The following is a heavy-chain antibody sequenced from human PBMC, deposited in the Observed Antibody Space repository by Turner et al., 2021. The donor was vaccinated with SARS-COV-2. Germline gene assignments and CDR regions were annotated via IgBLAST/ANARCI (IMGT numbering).Heavy chain of an antibody. V-gene: IGHV3-30-3*01. CDR3: ARDREDCSSNSCYVAY. CDR2: ISYSGSYK. J-gene: IGHJ4*02. CDR1: GFTFSNYA. Sequence: QVQQVVCGGGVVLPGRSRTLPCSASGFTFSNYAMHWVRQAPGKGLEWVVFISYSGSYKYYADSVKGRFTISRDNSKNTLYLQMNSLRAEDTAVYYCARDREDCSSNSCYVAYWGQGTLVTVSS. D-gene: IGHD2-2*01.